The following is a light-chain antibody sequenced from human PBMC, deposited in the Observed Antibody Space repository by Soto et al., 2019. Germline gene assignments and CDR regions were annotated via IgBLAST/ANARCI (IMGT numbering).Light chain of an antibody. J-gene: IGLJ2*01. Sequence: QSVLTQPPSASGSPGQSVTISCTGTSSDVVNYNYVSWYQQHPGKAPKLMIYEVSKRPSGVPDRFSGSKSGNTASLTVSGLQAEDEADYYCSSYAGSNKGFGGGTKRTVL. CDR3: SSYAGSNKG. CDR1: SSDVVNYNY. V-gene: IGLV2-8*01. CDR2: EVS.